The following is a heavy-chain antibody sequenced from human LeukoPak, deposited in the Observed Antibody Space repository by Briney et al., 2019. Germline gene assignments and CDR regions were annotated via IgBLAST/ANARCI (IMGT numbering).Heavy chain of an antibody. CDR2: ISWNSGSI. Sequence: GGSLRLSCAASGFTFDDYAMHWVRQAPGKGLEWVSGISWNSGSIGYADSVKGRFTISRDNAKNSLYLQMNSLRAEDTALYYCAKDWDHYYDSSGYYSDGDYFDYWGQGTLVTVSS. CDR1: GFTFDDYA. CDR3: AKDWDHYYDSSGYYSDGDYFDY. J-gene: IGHJ4*02. D-gene: IGHD3-22*01. V-gene: IGHV3-9*01.